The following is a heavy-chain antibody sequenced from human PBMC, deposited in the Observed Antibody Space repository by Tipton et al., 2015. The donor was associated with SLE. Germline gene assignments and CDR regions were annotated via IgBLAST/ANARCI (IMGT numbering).Heavy chain of an antibody. J-gene: IGHJ2*01. CDR1: GGSFSGYY. Sequence: TLSLTCAVYGGSFSGYYWNWIRQPPGKGLEWIGYIYYSGSTYYNPSLKSRVTISVDTSKNQFSLKLSSVTAADTAVYYCASRGAAAAPGWYFDLWGRGTLVTVSS. CDR3: ASRGAAAAPGWYFDL. CDR2: IYYSGST. V-gene: IGHV4-34*01. D-gene: IGHD6-13*01.